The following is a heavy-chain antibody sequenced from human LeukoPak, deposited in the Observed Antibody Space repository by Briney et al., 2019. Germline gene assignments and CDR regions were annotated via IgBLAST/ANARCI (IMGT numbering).Heavy chain of an antibody. CDR2: INPNSGGT. V-gene: IGHV1-2*02. J-gene: IGHJ6*03. Sequence: ASVKVSCKASGYTFTVYYMHWVRQAPGQGLEWMGWINPNSGGTNYAQKFQGRVTMTRDTSISTAYMELSRLRSDDTAVYYCATRYYYGSGSFLPSDYYYYMDVWGKGTTVTVSS. D-gene: IGHD3-10*01. CDR3: ATRYYYGSGSFLPSDYYYYMDV. CDR1: GYTFTVYY.